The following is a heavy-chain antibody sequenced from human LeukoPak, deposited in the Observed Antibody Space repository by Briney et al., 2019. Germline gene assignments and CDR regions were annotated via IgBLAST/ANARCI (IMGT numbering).Heavy chain of an antibody. CDR2: INHSGST. Sequence: KASETLSLTCAVYGGSFSGYYWSWIRQPPGKGLEWLGEINHSGSTNYNPSLKSRVTISVDTSKNQFSLKLSSVTAADTAVYYCARLWVVDSGSATDVWGKGTTVTVSS. D-gene: IGHD1-26*01. CDR3: ARLWVVDSGSATDV. V-gene: IGHV4-34*01. J-gene: IGHJ6*04. CDR1: GGSFSGYY.